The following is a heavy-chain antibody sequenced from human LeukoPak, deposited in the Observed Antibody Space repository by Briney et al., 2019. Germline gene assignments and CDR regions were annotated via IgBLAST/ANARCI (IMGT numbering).Heavy chain of an antibody. V-gene: IGHV1-2*02. CDR1: GYTFTSYG. CDR2: INPDSGGT. CDR3: ARMLGKGIWFGELLRDY. J-gene: IGHJ4*02. D-gene: IGHD3-10*01. Sequence: ASVKVSCKASGYTFTSYGISWVRQAPGQGLEWMGWINPDSGGTNYAQKFQGRVTMTRDTSISTAYMELSSLRSDDTAVYYCARMLGKGIWFGELLRDYWGQGTLVTVSS.